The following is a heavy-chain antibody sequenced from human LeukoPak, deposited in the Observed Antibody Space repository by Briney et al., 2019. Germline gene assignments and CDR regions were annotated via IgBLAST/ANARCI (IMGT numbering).Heavy chain of an antibody. Sequence: SETLSLTCTVSGGSISSYYWSWIRQPPGKGLGWIGYIYYSGSTNYNPSLKSRVTISVDTSKNQFSLKLSSVTAADTAVYYCAIRGYSYGYLDHWGQGTLVTVSS. D-gene: IGHD5-18*01. V-gene: IGHV4-59*12. CDR1: GGSISSYY. CDR3: AIRGYSYGYLDH. CDR2: IYYSGST. J-gene: IGHJ4*02.